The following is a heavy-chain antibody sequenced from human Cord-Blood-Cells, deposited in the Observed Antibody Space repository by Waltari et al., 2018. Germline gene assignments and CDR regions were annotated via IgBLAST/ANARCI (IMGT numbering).Heavy chain of an antibody. J-gene: IGHJ4*02. V-gene: IGHV1-24*01. CDR1: GYTLTELS. D-gene: IGHD2-8*01. CDR3: ATDLRNIVLMVYATVTFDY. Sequence: QVQLVQSGAEVKKPGASVKVSCKVSGYTLTELSMHWVRQPPGKGLEWMGGFDPEDGETINAQKFQGRVTMTEDTSTDTAYMELSSLRSEDTAVYYCATDLRNIVLMVYATVTFDYWGQGTLVTVSS. CDR2: FDPEDGET.